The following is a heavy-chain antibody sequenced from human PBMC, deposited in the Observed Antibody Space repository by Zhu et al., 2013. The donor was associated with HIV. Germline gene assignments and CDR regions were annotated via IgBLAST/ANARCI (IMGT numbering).Heavy chain of an antibody. Sequence: QVQLVQSGAEVKKPGASVKVSCKASGYTFTDYYIHWVRQAPGQGLEWMGWINPKSGGTNYAQKFQGRVTMTRDTSISAAYMELTRLTSDDSAVYYCARDRAPARAFDIWGQGTTVTVSS. CDR1: GYTFTDYY. D-gene: IGHD3-10*01. CDR2: INPKSGGT. V-gene: IGHV1-2*02. J-gene: IGHJ3*02. CDR3: ARDRAPARAFDI.